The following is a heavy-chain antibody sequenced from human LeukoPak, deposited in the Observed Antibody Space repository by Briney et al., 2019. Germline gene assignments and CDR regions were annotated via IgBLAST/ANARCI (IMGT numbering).Heavy chain of an antibody. CDR2: ISGSGSNT. Sequence: SGGSLRLSCAASGLTFSKYSMTWVRQAPGKGLEWVSGISGSGSNTYYADFVKGRLTTSRDSSKNTLYLQMNSLRAEDTAVYYCARTHRQDAFDIWGQGTMVTVSS. V-gene: IGHV3-23*01. CDR3: ARTHRQDAFDI. D-gene: IGHD1-14*01. CDR1: GLTFSKYS. J-gene: IGHJ3*02.